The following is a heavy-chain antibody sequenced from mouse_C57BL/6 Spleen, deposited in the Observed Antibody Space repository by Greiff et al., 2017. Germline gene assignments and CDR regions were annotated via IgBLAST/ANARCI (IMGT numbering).Heavy chain of an antibody. CDR1: GFTFSSYA. V-gene: IGHV5-4*03. CDR2: ISDGGSYT. Sequence: DVKLVESGGGLVKPGGSLKLSCAASGFTFSSYAMSWVRQTPEKRLEWVATISDGGSYTYYPDNVKGRFTISRDNAKNNLYLQMSHLKSEDTAMYYCAGGGLGQGYFDVWGTGTTVTVSS. D-gene: IGHD4-1*01. CDR3: AGGGLGQGYFDV. J-gene: IGHJ1*03.